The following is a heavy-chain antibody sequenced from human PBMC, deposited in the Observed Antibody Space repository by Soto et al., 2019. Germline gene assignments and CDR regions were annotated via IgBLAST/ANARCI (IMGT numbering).Heavy chain of an antibody. CDR2: ISGGGTST. J-gene: IGHJ6*02. CDR3: ARGIQWRYGMDV. Sequence: PGGSLRLSCAASGFPFDNYAMSWVRQAPGKGLEWVSAISGGGTSTYYADSVKGRFSISRDNAKNIVYLHMHSLRGEDTAVYYCARGIQWRYGMDVWGQGTTVTVSS. CDR1: GFPFDNYA. D-gene: IGHD5-12*01. V-gene: IGHV3-23*01.